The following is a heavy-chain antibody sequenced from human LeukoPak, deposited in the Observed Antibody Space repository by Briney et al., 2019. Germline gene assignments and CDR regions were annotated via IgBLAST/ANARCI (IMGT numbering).Heavy chain of an antibody. CDR2: ISYDGSNK. CDR3: ARVRLRFFYYMDV. V-gene: IGHV3-30-3*01. CDR1: GFTFSSYA. D-gene: IGHD3-16*01. J-gene: IGHJ6*03. Sequence: GSLRLSCAASGFTFSSYAMHWVRQAPGKGLEWVAVISYDGSNKYYADSVKGRFTISRDNSKNTLYLQMNSLRAEDTAVYYCARVRLRFFYYMDVWGKGTTVTVSS.